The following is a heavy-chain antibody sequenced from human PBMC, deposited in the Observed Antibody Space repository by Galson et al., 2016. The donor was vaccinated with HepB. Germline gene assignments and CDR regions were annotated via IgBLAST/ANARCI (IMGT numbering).Heavy chain of an antibody. J-gene: IGHJ4*02. Sequence: SLRLSCAASGFTVSNNYMSWVRQAPGKGLEGVSVMYSGGRTHYADSVKGRFTISRDNSRNSLFVQMTSLRAEDTAVYYCAKTETPGAPGRIGHTDFWGQGTLVTVSS. CDR1: GFTVSNNY. CDR3: AKTETPGAPGRIGHTDF. D-gene: IGHD1-26*01. V-gene: IGHV3-53*01. CDR2: MYSGGRT.